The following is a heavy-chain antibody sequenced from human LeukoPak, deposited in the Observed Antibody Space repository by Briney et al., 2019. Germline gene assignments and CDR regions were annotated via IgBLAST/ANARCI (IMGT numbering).Heavy chain of an antibody. CDR2: ISAYNGNT. V-gene: IGHV1-18*01. CDR3: ARGTEDTAMVTNYYYYMDV. D-gene: IGHD5-18*01. CDR1: GYTFTSYG. Sequence: ASVKVSCQASGYTFTSYGISWVRQAPGQGLEWMGWISAYNGNTNYAQKLQGRVTMTTDTSTSTAYMELRSLRSDDTAVYYCARGTEDTAMVTNYYYYMDVWGKGTTVTVSS. J-gene: IGHJ6*03.